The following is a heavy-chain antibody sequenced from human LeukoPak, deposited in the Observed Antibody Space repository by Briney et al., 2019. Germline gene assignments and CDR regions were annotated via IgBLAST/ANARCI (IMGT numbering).Heavy chain of an antibody. V-gene: IGHV1-2*02. J-gene: IGHJ4*02. D-gene: IGHD3-10*01. CDR3: ARSNYYGSQSEY. Sequence: ASVTVSFEASGYTFIAFHIHWVRLAPGQGPEWMGWVNPNSGDTNYAQRFRGRVTMTRDTSINTAYMELSSLRSDDTAVYYCARSNYYGSQSEYWGQGTLVAVSS. CDR1: GYTFIAFH. CDR2: VNPNSGDT.